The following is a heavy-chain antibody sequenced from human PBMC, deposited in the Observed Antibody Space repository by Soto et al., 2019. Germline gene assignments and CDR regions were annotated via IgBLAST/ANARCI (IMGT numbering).Heavy chain of an antibody. CDR2: IDNTGSSA. D-gene: IGHD5-12*01. CDR1: GFPFSSHS. CDR3: ATLNGYDY. J-gene: IGHJ4*02. V-gene: IGHV3-74*01. Sequence: EVRLVESGGGLVQPGGSLRLSCAASGFPFSSHSLQWVRQVPGRGLVWVSRIDNTGSSAIYADSVRGRFTVSRDNAKDTLYLHMNSLRAEDTAVYYCATLNGYDYWGQGTLVSVSS.